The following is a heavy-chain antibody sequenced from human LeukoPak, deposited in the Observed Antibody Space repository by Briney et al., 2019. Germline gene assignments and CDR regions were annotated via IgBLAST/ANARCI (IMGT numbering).Heavy chain of an antibody. V-gene: IGHV4-4*07. D-gene: IGHD3-9*01. J-gene: IGHJ3*02. CDR3: ARAQDHYDILTGSPRGAFDI. Sequence: SETLSLTCTVSGGSISSYYWSWIRQPAGKGLEWIGRIYSSGSTNYNPSLKSRVTVSVDTSKNQFSLKLSSVTAADTAVYYCARAQDHYDILTGSPRGAFDIWGQGTMVTVSS. CDR1: GGSISSYY. CDR2: IYSSGST.